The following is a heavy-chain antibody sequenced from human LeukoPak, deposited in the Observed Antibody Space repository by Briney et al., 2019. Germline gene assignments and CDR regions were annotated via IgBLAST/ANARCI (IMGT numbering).Heavy chain of an antibody. CDR1: GFTFSSYS. D-gene: IGHD2-15*01. V-gene: IGHV3-21*01. CDR2: ISSSSSYI. J-gene: IGHJ4*02. CDR3: AREDIVVVGLDY. Sequence: GGSLRLSCAASGFTFSSYSMNWVRQAPGKGLEWVSSISSSSSYIYYADSVKGRFTISRDNAKNSLYLQMNSLRAEDTAVYYCAREDIVVVGLDYWGQGTLVTVSS.